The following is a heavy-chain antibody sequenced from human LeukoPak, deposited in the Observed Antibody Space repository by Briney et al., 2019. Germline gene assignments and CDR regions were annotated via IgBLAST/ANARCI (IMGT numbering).Heavy chain of an antibody. Sequence: PSETLSLTCTVSGGSINSHYWSWIRQPAGKGLEWIGRIYSSGSTNHNPSLKSRVTTSVDTSKNQISLKLSSVTAADTAVYYCARDRGAYDYWGQGTLVTVSS. CDR1: GGSINSHY. D-gene: IGHD5-12*01. V-gene: IGHV4-4*07. J-gene: IGHJ4*02. CDR2: IYSSGST. CDR3: ARDRGAYDY.